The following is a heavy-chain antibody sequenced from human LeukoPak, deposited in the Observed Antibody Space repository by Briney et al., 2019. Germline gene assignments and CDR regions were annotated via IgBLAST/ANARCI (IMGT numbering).Heavy chain of an antibody. Sequence: PSETLSLTCTVSGDSISSYYWSWIRQPPGKGLEWIGYISYSGSTNYNPSLKSRVTISVDTSKNQFSLKLSSVTAADTAVYYCARGHGDYHGNHCFDYWGQGTLVTVSS. CDR2: ISYSGST. J-gene: IGHJ4*02. V-gene: IGHV4-59*01. CDR1: GDSISSYY. D-gene: IGHD4-17*01. CDR3: ARGHGDYHGNHCFDY.